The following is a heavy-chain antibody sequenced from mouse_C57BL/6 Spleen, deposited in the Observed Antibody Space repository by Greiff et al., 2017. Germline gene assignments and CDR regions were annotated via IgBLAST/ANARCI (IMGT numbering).Heavy chain of an antibody. V-gene: IGHV1-72*01. CDR3: ASPYDYDGFAY. CDR2: IDPNSGGT. D-gene: IGHD2-4*01. CDR1: GYTFTSYW. Sequence: QVQLQQPGAELVKPGASVKLSCKASGYTFTSYWMHWVKQRPGRGLEWIGRIDPNSGGTKYNEKFKSKATLTVDKPSITAYMPRSSLTSEDSAVYSCASPYDYDGFAYWGQGTLVTFSA. J-gene: IGHJ3*01.